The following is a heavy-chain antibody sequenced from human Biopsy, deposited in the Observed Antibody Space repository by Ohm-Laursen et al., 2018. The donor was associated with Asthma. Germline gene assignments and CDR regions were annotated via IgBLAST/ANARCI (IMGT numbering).Heavy chain of an antibody. CDR1: GFSFSNYG. CDR3: AKEVFPGWELRRGPDY. V-gene: IGHV3-30*18. CDR2: ISFDGTNR. D-gene: IGHD1-26*01. Sequence: SLRLSCTASGFSFSNYGMHWVRQAPGKGLDWVAGISFDGTNRNYTDSVKGRFTISRDNSRNTLHLEMNSLRAEDTAVYFCAKEVFPGWELRRGPDYWGQGTLVTVSA. J-gene: IGHJ4*02.